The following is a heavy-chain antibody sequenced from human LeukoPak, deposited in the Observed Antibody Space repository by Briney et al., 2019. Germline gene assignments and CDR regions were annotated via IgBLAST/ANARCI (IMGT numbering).Heavy chain of an antibody. J-gene: IGHJ4*02. V-gene: IGHV1-69*05. CDR2: IIPIFGTA. D-gene: IGHD3-22*01. CDR1: GGTFSSYA. Sequence: ASVKVSCKASGGTFSSYAISWVRQAPGQGLEWMGRIIPIFGTANYAQKFQGRVTITTDESTSTAYMELSSLRSEDTAAYYCAKYYYDSSGYYYVSLDYWGQGTLVTVSS. CDR3: AKYYYDSSGYYYVSLDY.